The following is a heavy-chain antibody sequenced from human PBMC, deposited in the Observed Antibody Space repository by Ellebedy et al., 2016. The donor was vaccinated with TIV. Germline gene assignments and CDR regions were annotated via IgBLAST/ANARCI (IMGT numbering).Heavy chain of an antibody. D-gene: IGHD6-13*01. Sequence: ASVKVSXXASGYTFTGYYMHWVRQAPGQGLEWMGWINPNSGGTNYAQKFQGRVTMTRDTSISTAYMELSSLRSEDTAVYYCARALETNIAAAGTYYYGMDVWGQGTTVTVSS. CDR3: ARALETNIAAAGTYYYGMDV. V-gene: IGHV1-2*02. CDR2: INPNSGGT. CDR1: GYTFTGYY. J-gene: IGHJ6*02.